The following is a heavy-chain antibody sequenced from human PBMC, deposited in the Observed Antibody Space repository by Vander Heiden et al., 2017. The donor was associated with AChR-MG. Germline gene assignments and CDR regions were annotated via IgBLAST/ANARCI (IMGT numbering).Heavy chain of an antibody. CDR2: ISSSSSYI. V-gene: IGHV3-21*01. Sequence: EVRLEESGGGLVKPGGSLGLPWPASGFTCSRHGMIWVRQAPVKVLEWVSSISSSSSYIYYADSVKGRFTISRDNAKNSLYLQMNSLRAEDTAVYYCARPYCSSTSCYEGVFDPWGQGTLVTVSS. D-gene: IGHD2-2*01. CDR3: ARPYCSSTSCYEGVFDP. CDR1: GFTCSRHG. J-gene: IGHJ5*02.